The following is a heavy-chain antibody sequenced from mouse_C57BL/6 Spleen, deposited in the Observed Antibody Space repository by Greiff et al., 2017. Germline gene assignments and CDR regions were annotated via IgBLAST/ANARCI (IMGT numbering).Heavy chain of an antibody. CDR1: GFNIKDDS. J-gene: IGHJ2*01. CDR2: IDPENGDT. Sequence: VQLKESGAELVRPGASVKLSCTASGFNIKDDSMHWVKQRPEQGLEWIGWIDPENGDTEYASKFQGKATITADTSSNTAYLQLSSLTSEDTAVYYCTLLLRRDYCDYWGQGTTLTVSS. D-gene: IGHD1-1*01. V-gene: IGHV14-4*01. CDR3: TLLLRRDYCDY.